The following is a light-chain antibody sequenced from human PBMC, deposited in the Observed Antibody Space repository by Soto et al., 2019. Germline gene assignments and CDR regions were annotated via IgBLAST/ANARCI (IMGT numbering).Light chain of an antibody. CDR2: DVS. CDR3: SSFTATSTYV. CDR1: SSDVGAYKY. V-gene: IGLV2-14*03. J-gene: IGLJ1*01. Sequence: QSALTQPASVSGSPGQSITISCTGTSSDVGAYKYVSWYQQSPGKAPKLMMYDVSDRPSGISNRFSGSKSGNTASLTISGLQAEDEADYYCSSFTATSTYVFGTGTKLTVL.